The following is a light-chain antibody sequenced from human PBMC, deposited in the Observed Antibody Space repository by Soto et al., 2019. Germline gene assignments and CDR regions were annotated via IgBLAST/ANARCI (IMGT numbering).Light chain of an antibody. Sequence: QTVVTQEPSLTVSPGGTVTLTCGSSTGAVASGHYPYWFQQKPGQAPRTLIYDTFNKHSWTPARFSGSLLGGKAALTLSGAQPEDDADYHCSLSFSGAQIFGGGTKLTVL. CDR2: DTF. CDR1: TGAVASGHY. V-gene: IGLV7-46*01. CDR3: SLSFSGAQI. J-gene: IGLJ2*01.